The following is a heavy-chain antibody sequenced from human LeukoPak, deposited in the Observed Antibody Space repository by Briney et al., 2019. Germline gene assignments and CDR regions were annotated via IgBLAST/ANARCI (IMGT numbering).Heavy chain of an antibody. D-gene: IGHD3-10*01. CDR1: GFTFSDYY. V-gene: IGHV3-11*01. J-gene: IGHJ4*02. CDR3: ARGPYGSGSYYNY. Sequence: GGSLRLSCATSGFTFSDYYMSWIRQAPGKGLEWVSYIGSSGSTIYYADSVKGRFTISRDNAKNSLYLQMNSLRAKDTAVYYCARGPYGSGSYYNYWGQGTLVTVSS. CDR2: IGSSGSTI.